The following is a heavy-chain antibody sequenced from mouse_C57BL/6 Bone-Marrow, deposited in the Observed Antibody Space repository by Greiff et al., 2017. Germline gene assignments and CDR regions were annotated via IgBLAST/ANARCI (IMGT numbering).Heavy chain of an antibody. J-gene: IGHJ3*01. V-gene: IGHV5-12*01. CDR3: ARPDSNYLFAY. D-gene: IGHD2-5*01. CDR2: ISNGGGST. Sequence: EVKLVESGGGLVQPGGSLKLSCAASGFTFSDYYMYWVRQTPEKRLEWVAYISNGGGSTYYPDTVKGRFTISRDNANNTLYLQMSRLKSEDTAMNYCARPDSNYLFAYWGQGTLVTVSA. CDR1: GFTFSDYY.